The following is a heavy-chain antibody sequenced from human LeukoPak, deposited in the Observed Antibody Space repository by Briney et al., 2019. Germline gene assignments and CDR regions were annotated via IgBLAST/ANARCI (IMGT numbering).Heavy chain of an antibody. CDR3: ASLGESSSGWYTY. CDR2: IHRSGSP. J-gene: IGHJ4*02. CDR1: LDSTTSNF. Sequence: SETLSLTCTVSLDSTTSNFWSWVRQPPGKGLEWIGEIHRSGSPNYNPSLQSRVTISIDRSRNQIALELSSVTAADTAMYYCASLGESSSGWYTYWGQGTLVTVSS. V-gene: IGHV4-4*02. D-gene: IGHD6-19*01.